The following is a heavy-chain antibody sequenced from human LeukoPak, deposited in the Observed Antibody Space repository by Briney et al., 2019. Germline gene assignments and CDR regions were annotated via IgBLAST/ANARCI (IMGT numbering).Heavy chain of an antibody. V-gene: IGHV1-2*06. CDR3: ARVDYDSSGYYFDY. Sequence: ASVKVSCKASGYTFTGYYMHWVRQAPGQGLEWMGRINPNSGGTNYAQKFQGRVTMTRDTSISTAYMELSRPRSDDTAVYYCARVDYDSSGYYFDYWGQGTLVTVSS. J-gene: IGHJ4*02. CDR1: GYTFTGYY. CDR2: INPNSGGT. D-gene: IGHD3-22*01.